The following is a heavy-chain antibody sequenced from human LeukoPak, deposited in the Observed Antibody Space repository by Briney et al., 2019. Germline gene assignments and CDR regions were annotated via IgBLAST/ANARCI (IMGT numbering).Heavy chain of an antibody. CDR1: GGSISSSSYY. V-gene: IGHV4-39*07. J-gene: IGHJ5*02. CDR2: IYYSGST. CDR3: ARSSWHNWVDP. D-gene: IGHD6-13*01. Sequence: SETLSLTCTVSGGSISSSSYYWGWIRQPPGKGLEWIGSIYYSGSTYYNPSLKSRVTITVDTSKNQFSLKLSSVTAADTAVYYCARSSWHNWVDPWGQGTLVTVSP.